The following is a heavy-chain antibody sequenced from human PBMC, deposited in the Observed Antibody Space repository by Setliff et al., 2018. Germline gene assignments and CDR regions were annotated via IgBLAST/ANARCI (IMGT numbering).Heavy chain of an antibody. V-gene: IGHV3-30*02. Sequence: GESLKISCAASGFTSNMYGVHWVRQAPGKGLEWVAYIRHDGTNENYADSVKGRFTVSRDNSRNTLFLQMNSLRTEDTAVYYCAKDTHYYASSGYYCFDFWGQGTLVTVSS. CDR1: GFTSNMYG. J-gene: IGHJ4*02. CDR3: AKDTHYYASSGYYCFDF. CDR2: IRHDGTNE. D-gene: IGHD3-22*01.